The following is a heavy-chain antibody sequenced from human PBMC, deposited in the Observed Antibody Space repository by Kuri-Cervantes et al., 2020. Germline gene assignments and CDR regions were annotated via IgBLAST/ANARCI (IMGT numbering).Heavy chain of an antibody. J-gene: IGHJ4*02. Sequence: ASVKVSCKASGYTFTNYDINWVRQAPGQGLEWMGWINPNSGGTNYAQKFQGRVTMTRDTSISTAYMELSRLRSDDTAVYYCARYQLLGSPDYWGQGTLVTVSS. V-gene: IGHV1-2*02. D-gene: IGHD2-2*01. CDR2: INPNSGGT. CDR1: GYTFTNYD. CDR3: ARYQLLGSPDY.